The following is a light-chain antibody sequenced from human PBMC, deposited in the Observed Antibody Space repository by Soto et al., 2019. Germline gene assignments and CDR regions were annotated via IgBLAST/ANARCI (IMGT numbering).Light chain of an antibody. Sequence: DIVMTQTPLSSPVTLGQPASISCRSRQSPVHSDGNTSLSWLQQRPGQPPRLLLHQISQRLSGVPDRFRGSGAGTEFSLKISRVEAEDVGVYYCKLATQSWTFGQGTNVE. CDR2: QIS. V-gene: IGKV2-24*01. CDR1: QSPVHSDGNTS. CDR3: KLATQSWT. J-gene: IGKJ1*01.